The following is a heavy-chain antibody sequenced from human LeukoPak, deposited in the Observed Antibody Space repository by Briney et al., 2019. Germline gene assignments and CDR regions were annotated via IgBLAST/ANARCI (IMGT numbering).Heavy chain of an antibody. Sequence: GASLQISCQGSGSLFTSYWIGWVRQLPGEGLEWMGIIYPGDSDTRYSPSFQGQVTISADKSISTAYLQWSSLEASDTAMYYCARRDILTGYRDAFDIWGQGTMVTVSS. J-gene: IGHJ3*02. CDR3: ARRDILTGYRDAFDI. D-gene: IGHD3-9*01. CDR1: GSLFTSYW. V-gene: IGHV5-51*01. CDR2: IYPGDSDT.